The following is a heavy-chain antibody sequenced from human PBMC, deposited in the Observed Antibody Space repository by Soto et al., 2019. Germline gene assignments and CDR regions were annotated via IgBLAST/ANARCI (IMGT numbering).Heavy chain of an antibody. D-gene: IGHD4-17*01. CDR1: GFTFSSYA. J-gene: IGHJ4*02. CDR3: AKLRPDDYGDYGYVDY. Sequence: VGSLRLSCAASGFTFSSYAMSWVRQAPGKGLEWVSAISGSGGSTYYADSVKGRFTISRDNSKNTLYLQMNSLRAEDTAVYYCAKLRPDDYGDYGYVDYWGQGTLVTVSS. CDR2: ISGSGGST. V-gene: IGHV3-23*01.